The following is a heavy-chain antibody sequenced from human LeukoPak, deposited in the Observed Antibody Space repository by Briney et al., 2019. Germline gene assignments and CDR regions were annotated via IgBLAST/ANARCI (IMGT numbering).Heavy chain of an antibody. D-gene: IGHD4-17*01. Sequence: PGGSLRLSCAASGFTFSSYSMNWVRQAPGRGLEWVSSISSSSSYVYYADSAKGRFTISRDNAKNSLYLQMNSLRAEDTAVYYCASLSYGDYSWGQGTMVTVSS. CDR1: GFTFSSYS. CDR2: ISSSSSYV. CDR3: ASLSYGDYS. J-gene: IGHJ3*01. V-gene: IGHV3-21*01.